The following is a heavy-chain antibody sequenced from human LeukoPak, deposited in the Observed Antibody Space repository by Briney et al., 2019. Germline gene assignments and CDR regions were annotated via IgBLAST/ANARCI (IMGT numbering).Heavy chain of an antibody. D-gene: IGHD5-18*01. CDR2: MQSSGIS. Sequence: SETLSLTCSVSGGSISTYHWNWIRKPPGKGLEWIVYMQSSGISNYSPSLKSRVTIFVDTSKNQFVLNLSSVTAADTAVYYCARDKQHSYGRYFDHWGQGMLVTVSS. CDR1: GGSISTYH. CDR3: ARDKQHSYGRYFDH. J-gene: IGHJ4*02. V-gene: IGHV4-59*01.